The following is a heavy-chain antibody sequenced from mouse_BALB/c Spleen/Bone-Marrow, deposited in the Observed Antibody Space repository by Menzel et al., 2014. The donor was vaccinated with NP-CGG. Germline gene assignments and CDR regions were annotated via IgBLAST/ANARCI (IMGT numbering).Heavy chain of an antibody. CDR3: ARVTTDWYFDV. V-gene: IGHV1-20*02. J-gene: IGHJ1*01. D-gene: IGHD1-1*01. CDR2: INPYNGDT. Sequence: EVMLVESGPELVKPGASVKISCKASGYSFTGYFTNWVMQSHGKSLEWIGRINPYNGDTFYNQKFKGKATLTVDKSSSTAHMELRSLASEDSAVYYCARVTTDWYFDVWGAGTTVTVSS. CDR1: GYSFTGYF.